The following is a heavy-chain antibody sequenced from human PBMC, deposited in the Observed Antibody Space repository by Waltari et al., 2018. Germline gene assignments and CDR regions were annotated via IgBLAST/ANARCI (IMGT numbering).Heavy chain of an antibody. V-gene: IGHV3-23*01. CDR2: ISGSGGSR. D-gene: IGHD3-9*01. CDR3: AKSGTEYYDILTGSPYFDY. CDR1: EFTFSSYA. J-gene: IGHJ4*02. Sequence: EVQLLESGGGLVQPGGSLRLSCAASEFTFSSYAMSWVRQAPGKGLEWVSGISGSGGSRYYADSVKGRFTISRDNSKNTLYLQMNSLRAEDTGVYYCAKSGTEYYDILTGSPYFDYWGQGTLVTVFS.